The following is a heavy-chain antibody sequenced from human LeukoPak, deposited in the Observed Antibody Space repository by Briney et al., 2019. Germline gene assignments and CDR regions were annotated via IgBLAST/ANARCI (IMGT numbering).Heavy chain of an antibody. CDR3: ARLIQLWVLDY. D-gene: IGHD5-18*01. J-gene: IGHJ4*02. CDR1: GGSISSGSYY. CDR2: IYTSGST. V-gene: IGHV4-61*02. Sequence: SETLSLTCTVSGGSISSGSYYWSWIRQPAGKGLEWIGRIYTSGSTNYNPSLKGRVTISVDTSKNQFSLKLSSVTAADTAVYYCARLIQLWVLDYWGQGTLVTVSS.